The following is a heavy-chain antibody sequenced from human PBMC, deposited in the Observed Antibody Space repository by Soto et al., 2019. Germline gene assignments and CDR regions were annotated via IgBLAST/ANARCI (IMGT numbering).Heavy chain of an antibody. D-gene: IGHD4-17*01. CDR1: GGTFSSYA. CDR3: ARDSHDDGGNSDYYYYGMDV. V-gene: IGHV1-69*13. J-gene: IGHJ6*02. Sequence: ASVKVSCKASGGTFSSYAISWVRQAPGQGLEWMGGIIPIFGTANYAQKFQGRVTITADESTSTAYMELSSLRSEDTAVYYCARDSHDDGGNSDYYYYGMDVWGQGTTVTVSS. CDR2: IIPIFGTA.